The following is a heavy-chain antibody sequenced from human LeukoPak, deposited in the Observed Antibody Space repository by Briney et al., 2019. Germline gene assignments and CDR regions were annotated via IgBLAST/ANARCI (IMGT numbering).Heavy chain of an antibody. Sequence: SETLSLTCTVSGGSISSGGYYWSWIRQPPGKGLEWIGEINHSGSTNYNPSLKSRVTISVDTSKNQFSLKLSSVTAADTAVYYCARGLGYSGVYYFDYWGQGTLVTVSS. CDR2: INHSGST. CDR3: ARGLGYSGVYYFDY. V-gene: IGHV4-39*07. CDR1: GGSISSGGYY. J-gene: IGHJ4*02. D-gene: IGHD5-12*01.